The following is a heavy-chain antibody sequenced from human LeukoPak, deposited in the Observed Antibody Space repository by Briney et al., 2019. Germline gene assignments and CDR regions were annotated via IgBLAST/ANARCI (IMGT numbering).Heavy chain of an antibody. V-gene: IGHV3-23*01. CDR3: AKDLTTLTTFFDY. Sequence: GRSLRLSCAASGFLVSSCGMHWVRQAPGKGLEWVSAISDSGGSTYYADSVKGRFTISRDNPKNTLYLQMNSLRAEDTAVYYCAKDLTTLTTFFDYWGQGTLVTVSS. J-gene: IGHJ4*02. CDR1: GFLVSSCG. D-gene: IGHD4-17*01. CDR2: ISDSGGST.